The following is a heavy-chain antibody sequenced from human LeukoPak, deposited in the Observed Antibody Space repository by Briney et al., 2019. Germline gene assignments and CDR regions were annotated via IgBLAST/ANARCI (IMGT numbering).Heavy chain of an antibody. CDR2: INANNGNT. CDR3: ARGLIAAAGDY. V-gene: IGHV1-18*01. Sequence: GASVKVSCKASGYTFTSYGITWVRQAPGQGLEWRGWINANNGNTNYAQNLQGRVTMTRDTSTSTAYMEVMSLRSDDTAVYYCARGLIAAAGDYWGQGTLVTVSS. D-gene: IGHD6-13*01. J-gene: IGHJ4*02. CDR1: GYTFTSYG.